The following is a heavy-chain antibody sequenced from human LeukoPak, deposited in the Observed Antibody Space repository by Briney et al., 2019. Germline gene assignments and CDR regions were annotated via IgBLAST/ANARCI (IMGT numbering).Heavy chain of an antibody. D-gene: IGHD6-19*01. CDR3: AKEVKSSGWFNGMDV. J-gene: IGHJ6*02. CDR1: GFSVSSKY. V-gene: IGHV3-53*05. Sequence: GGSLRLSCAASGFSVSSKYMSWVRQAPGKGLEWVSVIYSGDTTYYADSVKGRFTISRDSSKNTLYLQMNSLRAEDTAVYYCAKEVKSSGWFNGMDVWGQGTTVTVSS. CDR2: IYSGDTT.